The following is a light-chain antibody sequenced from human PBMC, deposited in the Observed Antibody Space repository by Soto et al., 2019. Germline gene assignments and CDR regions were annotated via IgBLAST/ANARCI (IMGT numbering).Light chain of an antibody. J-gene: IGLJ1*01. CDR1: SSDVGAYDS. CDR2: EVS. Sequence: QSLLTQPASASGSPGQSVTISCTGTSSDVGAYDSVSWYQHHPGKAPKALIYEVSKRPSGVPDRFSGSKSGNTASLTVSGLQAEDEADYFCSSYAGSNNYVFGTGTMV. V-gene: IGLV2-8*01. CDR3: SSYAGSNNYV.